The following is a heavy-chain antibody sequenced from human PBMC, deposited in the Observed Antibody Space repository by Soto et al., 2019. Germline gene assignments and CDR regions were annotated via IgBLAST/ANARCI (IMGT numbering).Heavy chain of an antibody. Sequence: GGSLRLSCAASGFTFSSYSMNWVRQAPWKGLEWVSYISSSSSTIYYADSVKGRFTISRDNAKNSLYLQMNSLRAEDTAVYYCARDYVGAYCRSTSCYSAYYYGFDVWGQGPTLYV. D-gene: IGHD2-2*01. V-gene: IGHV3-48*01. CDR2: ISSSSSTI. CDR3: ARDYVGAYCRSTSCYSAYYYGFDV. CDR1: GFTFSSYS. J-gene: IGHJ6*02.